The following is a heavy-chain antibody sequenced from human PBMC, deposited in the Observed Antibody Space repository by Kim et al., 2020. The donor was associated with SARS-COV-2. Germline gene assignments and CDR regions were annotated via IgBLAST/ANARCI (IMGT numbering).Heavy chain of an antibody. J-gene: IGHJ5*02. Sequence: GGSLRLSCAASGFTFSSYGMHWVRQAPGKGLEWVAIIWYDGSKKYHADSVKGRFTISRDDSKNMLYLQMNSLRAEDTAVYYCVRDLGTYPRNRFDPWAQG. CDR1: GFTFSSYG. CDR2: IWYDGSKK. V-gene: IGHV3-33*01. D-gene: IGHD1-26*01. CDR3: VRDLGTYPRNRFDP.